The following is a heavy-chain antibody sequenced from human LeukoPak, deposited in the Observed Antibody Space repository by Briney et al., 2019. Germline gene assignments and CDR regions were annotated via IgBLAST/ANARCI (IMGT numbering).Heavy chain of an antibody. V-gene: IGHV1-18*01. CDR2: ISAYNGNT. J-gene: IGHJ4*02. Sequence: GASVKVSCKASGYTFTSYGISWVRQAPGQGLEWMGWISAYNGNTNYAQKLQGRVTMTTDTSTSTAYMELRSLRSDDTAVYYCARETYYYGSGSYYIDYWGQGTLVTVSS. CDR3: ARETYYYGSGSYYIDY. D-gene: IGHD3-10*01. CDR1: GYTFTSYG.